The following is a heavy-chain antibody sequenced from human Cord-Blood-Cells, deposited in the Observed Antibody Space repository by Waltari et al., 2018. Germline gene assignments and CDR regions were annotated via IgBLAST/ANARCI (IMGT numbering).Heavy chain of an antibody. CDR3: ARDIIAYGMDV. CDR2: IYYSGST. V-gene: IGHV4-59*01. Sequence: YWSWIRQPPGKGLEWIGYIYYSGSTNYNPSLKSRVTISVDTSKNQFSLKLSSVTAADTAVYYCARDIIAYGMDVWGQGTTVTVSS. J-gene: IGHJ6*02. CDR1: Y.